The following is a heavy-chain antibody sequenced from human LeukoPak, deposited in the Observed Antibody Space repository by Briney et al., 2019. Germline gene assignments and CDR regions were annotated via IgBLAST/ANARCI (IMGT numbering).Heavy chain of an antibody. CDR3: TRVGYIDEGIDY. V-gene: IGHV3-30*03. Sequence: GKSLRLSCAAPGFTFNNYGMHWVRQAPGKGLEWVAVISYDGRNIHYPDSVKGRFTISRDNAKNSLYLQMNSLRAEDTAIYYCTRVGYIDEGIDYWGQGTLVTVSS. CDR1: GFTFNNYG. D-gene: IGHD5-24*01. J-gene: IGHJ4*02. CDR2: ISYDGRNI.